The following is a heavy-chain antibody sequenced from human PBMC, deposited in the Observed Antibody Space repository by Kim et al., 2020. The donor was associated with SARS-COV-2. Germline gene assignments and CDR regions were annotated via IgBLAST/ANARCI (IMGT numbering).Heavy chain of an antibody. J-gene: IGHJ6*02. CDR1: GFTFSSYS. Sequence: GGSLRLSCAASGFTFSSYSMNWVRQAPGKGLEWVSYISSSSSTIYYADSVKGRFTISRDNAKNSLYLQMNSLRDEDTAVYYCASQLGDSFHYYYYGMDGWGQGTTFPVSS. CDR3: ASQLGDSFHYYYYGMDG. D-gene: IGHD5-18*01. CDR2: ISSSSSTI. V-gene: IGHV3-48*02.